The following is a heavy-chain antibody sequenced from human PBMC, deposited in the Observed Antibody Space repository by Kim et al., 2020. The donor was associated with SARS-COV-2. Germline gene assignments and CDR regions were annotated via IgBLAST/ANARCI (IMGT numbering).Heavy chain of an antibody. J-gene: IGHJ5*02. D-gene: IGHD3-22*01. Sequence: SETLSLTCTVSGGSISSGGYYWSWIRQHPGKGLEWIGYIYYSGSTYYNSSLKSRVTISVDTSKNQFSLMLSSVTAADTAVYYCARNIGITMIVVVTGWFGPWSQGTLVTVSS. CDR3: ARNIGITMIVVVTGWFGP. CDR2: IYYSGST. CDR1: GGSISSGGYY. V-gene: IGHV4-31*03.